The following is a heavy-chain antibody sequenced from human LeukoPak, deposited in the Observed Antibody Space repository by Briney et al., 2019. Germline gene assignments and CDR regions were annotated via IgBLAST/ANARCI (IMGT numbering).Heavy chain of an antibody. J-gene: IGHJ4*02. D-gene: IGHD5-12*01. Sequence: GGSLRLSCAASGFTFSSYAMNWVRQAPGKGLKWVSTISGSGGNTYYADSVKGRFTISRDNSKNTLYLQMNSLRAEDTAVYYCARVPDIVATSCDYWGQGTLVTVSS. CDR2: ISGSGGNT. CDR1: GFTFSSYA. V-gene: IGHV3-23*01. CDR3: ARVPDIVATSCDY.